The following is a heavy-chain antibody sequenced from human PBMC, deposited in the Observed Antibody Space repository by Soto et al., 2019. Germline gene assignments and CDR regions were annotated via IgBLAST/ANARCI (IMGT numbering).Heavy chain of an antibody. V-gene: IGHV1-2*02. D-gene: IGHD1-7*01. CDR3: ARDLAGITGTTTWFDP. J-gene: IGHJ5*02. Sequence: SSVKVSCKASGYTFTGYYMHWVRQAPGQGLEWMGWINPNSGGTNYAQKFQGRVTMTRDTSISTAYMEMSRLRSDDTAVYYCARDLAGITGTTTWFDPCGQGTLVTVSS. CDR2: INPNSGGT. CDR1: GYTFTGYY.